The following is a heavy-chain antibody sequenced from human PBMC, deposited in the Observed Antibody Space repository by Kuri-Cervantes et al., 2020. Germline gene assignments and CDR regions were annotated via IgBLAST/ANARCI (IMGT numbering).Heavy chain of an antibody. CDR3: ARGITGTISPFDY. Sequence: SETLPLTCAVYGGSFSGYYWSWIRQPPGKGLEWIGEINHSGSTNYNPSLKSRVTISVDTSKNRFSLKLSSVTAADTAVYYCARGITGTISPFDYWGQGTLVTVSS. CDR1: GGSFSGYY. CDR2: INHSGST. J-gene: IGHJ4*02. V-gene: IGHV4-34*01. D-gene: IGHD1-7*01.